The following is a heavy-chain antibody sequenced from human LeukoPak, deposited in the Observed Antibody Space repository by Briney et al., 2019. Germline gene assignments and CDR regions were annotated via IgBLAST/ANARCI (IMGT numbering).Heavy chain of an antibody. D-gene: IGHD3-22*01. CDR1: GFTFSSYA. CDR3: ARARYGANYYDSSGYED. CDR2: ISYDGSNK. V-gene: IGHV3-30*14. J-gene: IGHJ4*02. Sequence: GGSLRLSCAASGFTFSSYAMHWVRQAPGKGLEWVAVISYDGSNKYYADSVKGRFTISRDNSKNTLYLQMSSLRAEDTAVYYCARARYGANYYDSSGYEDWGQGTLVTVSS.